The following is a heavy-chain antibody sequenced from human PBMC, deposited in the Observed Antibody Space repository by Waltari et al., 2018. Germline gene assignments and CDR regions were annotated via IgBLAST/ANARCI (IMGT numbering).Heavy chain of an antibody. CDR1: GVSMRRGEYY. Sequence: QVQLQESGPGLVKPLQTLSLTCTVSGVSMRRGEYYWSWIRQPAGKGLEWIGYIYTSGRATYNPSLKSRVSMSIDTFKNQFSLNLKSVTAADTAVYYCALVRVVNAFDIWGQGTMVTVSS. CDR3: ALVRVVNAFDI. CDR2: IYTSGRA. V-gene: IGHV4-61*09. J-gene: IGHJ3*02. D-gene: IGHD3-3*01.